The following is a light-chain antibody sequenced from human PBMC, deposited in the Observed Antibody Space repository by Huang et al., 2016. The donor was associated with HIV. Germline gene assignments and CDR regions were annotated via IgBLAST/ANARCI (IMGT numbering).Light chain of an antibody. CDR2: GAS. J-gene: IGKJ2*01. V-gene: IGKV3-20*01. CDR1: RNLTNSQ. Sequence: EVVLPQSPDSLSLSAGARASLSCRASRNLTNSQLAWYQQKLGQPPRLLVFGASTRVSGIPERLTGSRAGADFTLSISGLEPDDFATYYCQEYDTFSFGQGTRLE. CDR3: QEYDTFS.